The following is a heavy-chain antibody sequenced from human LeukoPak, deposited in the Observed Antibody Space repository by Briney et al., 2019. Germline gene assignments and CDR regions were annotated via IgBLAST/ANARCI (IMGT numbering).Heavy chain of an antibody. CDR3: ARRRIAAAGTLMDP. CDR2: ISYDGSNK. V-gene: IGHV3-30-3*01. CDR1: GFTFSSYA. D-gene: IGHD6-13*01. Sequence: GRSLRLSCAAAGFTFSSYAMHWVRQAPGKGLEWVAVISYDGSNKYYADSVKGRFTISRDNSKNTLYLQMNSLRAEDTAVYYCARRRIAAAGTLMDPWGQGPLVTVSS. J-gene: IGHJ5*02.